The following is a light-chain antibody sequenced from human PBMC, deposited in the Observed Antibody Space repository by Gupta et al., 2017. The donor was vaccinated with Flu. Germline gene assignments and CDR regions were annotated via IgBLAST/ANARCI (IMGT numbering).Light chain of an antibody. J-gene: IGLJ3*02. CDR1: TSNIGSNY. CDR2: RNN. V-gene: IGLV1-47*01. Sequence: QSVLTQPPSASGTPGQRVTISCSGSTSNIGSNYVYWYQQLPGAAPQLLIYRNNQRPSGVPDRFSGSKSGTSASLAISGLRSEDEADYYCATWDDSLNGWVFGGGTKLAVL. CDR3: ATWDDSLNGWV.